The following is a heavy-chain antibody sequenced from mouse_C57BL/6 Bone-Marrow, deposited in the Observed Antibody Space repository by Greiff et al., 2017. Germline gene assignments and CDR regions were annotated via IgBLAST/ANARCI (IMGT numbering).Heavy chain of an antibody. CDR1: GYTFTSYG. CDR2: IYPRSGNT. Sequence: QVQLQQSGAELARPGASVKLSCKASGYTFTSYGISWVKQRTGQGLEWIGEIYPRSGNTYYNEKFKGKATLTADKSSSTAYMELRSLTSEDSAVXFCARFHYYGSTHWYFDVWGTGTTVTVSS. J-gene: IGHJ1*03. V-gene: IGHV1-81*01. CDR3: ARFHYYGSTHWYFDV. D-gene: IGHD1-1*01.